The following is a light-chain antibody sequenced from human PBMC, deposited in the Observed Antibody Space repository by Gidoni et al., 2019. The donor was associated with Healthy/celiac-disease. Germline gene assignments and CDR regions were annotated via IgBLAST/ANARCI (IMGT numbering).Light chain of an antibody. CDR2: DHN. J-gene: IGLJ2*01. V-gene: IGLV1-51*01. CDR1: SSNIGNNY. Sequence: QSVLPQPPSVSAAPGQKVTISCSGSSSNIGNNYVSWYQQLPGTAPKLLIYDHNTRPSGIPDRFSCSKSVTSATLGITGLQTGDEADYYCGTWDSSLSAVVFGGGTKLTVL. CDR3: GTWDSSLSAVV.